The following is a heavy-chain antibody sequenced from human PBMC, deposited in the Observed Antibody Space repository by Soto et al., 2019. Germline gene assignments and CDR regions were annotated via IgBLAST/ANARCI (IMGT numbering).Heavy chain of an antibody. D-gene: IGHD3-10*02. V-gene: IGHV4-31*03. Sequence: TLSLPCTVSGASFSTGFYYWTWIRQHPGKGLEWIGYIDNSGSTYYNPSLTGRLDISVDTSKNQFSLTLQSLTAADTAFYYCAGAVSDFDVRRYRTSYFDQWGQGILGTVSS. CDR3: AGAVSDFDVRRYRTSYFDQ. J-gene: IGHJ4*02. CDR1: GASFSTGFYY. CDR2: IDNSGST.